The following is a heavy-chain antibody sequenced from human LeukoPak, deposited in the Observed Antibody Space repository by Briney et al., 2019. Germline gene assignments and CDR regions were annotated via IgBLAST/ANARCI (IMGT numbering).Heavy chain of an antibody. V-gene: IGHV3-23*01. D-gene: IGHD3-9*01. CDR2: ISGSGGST. J-gene: IGHJ4*01. CDR3: ANLLGSASYDKFDN. Sequence: GGSLRLSCDASGFTLSNYSMHWVRQAPGKGLEWVSVISGSGGSTYYADSVKGRFTISRDNSKNTLYLQMNSLRAEDTAVYYCANLLGSASYDKFDNWGQGTLVTVSS. CDR1: GFTLSNYS.